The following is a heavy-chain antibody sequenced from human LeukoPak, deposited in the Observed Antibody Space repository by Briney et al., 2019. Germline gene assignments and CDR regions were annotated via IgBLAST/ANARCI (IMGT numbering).Heavy chain of an antibody. CDR3: AILGYCSGGSCYSGQVRQYNWFDP. D-gene: IGHD2-15*01. Sequence: EASVKVSCKASGYTFTSYGISWVRQAPGQGLEWMGWISAYNGNTNYAQKLQGRVTMTTDTSTSTAYMELRSLRSDDTAVYYCAILGYCSGGSCYSGQVRQYNWFDPWGQGTLVTVCS. CDR1: GYTFTSYG. CDR2: ISAYNGNT. J-gene: IGHJ5*02. V-gene: IGHV1-18*01.